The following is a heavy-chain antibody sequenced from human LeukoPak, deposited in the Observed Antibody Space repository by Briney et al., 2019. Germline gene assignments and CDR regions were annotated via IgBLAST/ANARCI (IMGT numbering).Heavy chain of an antibody. CDR3: ARGPSIAARYDAFDI. Sequence: PGGSLRLSCAASGFTFSSCEMNWVRQAPGKGLEWVSYISSSGNTISYADSVKGRFTISRDNAKNSLYLQVISLRAEDTAVYYCARGPSIAARYDAFDIWGQGTMVTVSS. J-gene: IGHJ3*02. V-gene: IGHV3-48*03. CDR1: GFTFSSCE. D-gene: IGHD6-6*01. CDR2: ISSSGNTI.